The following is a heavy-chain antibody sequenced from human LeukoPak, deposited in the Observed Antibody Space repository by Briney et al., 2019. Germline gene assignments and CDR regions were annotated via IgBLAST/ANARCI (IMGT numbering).Heavy chain of an antibody. CDR1: GGXXSSGXXX. CDR2: IYHSGST. D-gene: IGHD6-13*01. J-gene: IGHJ6*03. V-gene: IGHV4-30-2*01. Sequence: SGGXXSSGXXXXXXXRXXXXXGRXWXXXIYHSGSTYYNPSLKSRVTISVDRSKNQFSLKLSSVTAADTAVYYCARDERIVAAGGDYLDVWGKGATVTVSS. CDR3: ARDERIVAAGGDYLDV.